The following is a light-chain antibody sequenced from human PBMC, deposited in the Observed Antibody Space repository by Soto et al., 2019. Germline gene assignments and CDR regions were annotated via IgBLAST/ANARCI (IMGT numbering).Light chain of an antibody. CDR1: SSDVGGYSY. CDR2: EVS. Sequence: QSALTQPASVSGSPGQSITISCTGTSSDVGGYSYVSWYQQHPGKAPKLIIYEVSDRPSGVSHRFSGSKSGNTASLTISGLQAEDGAEYYCSSKTSSSTLFVFGTGTKLTVL. CDR3: SSKTSSSTLFV. V-gene: IGLV2-14*01. J-gene: IGLJ1*01.